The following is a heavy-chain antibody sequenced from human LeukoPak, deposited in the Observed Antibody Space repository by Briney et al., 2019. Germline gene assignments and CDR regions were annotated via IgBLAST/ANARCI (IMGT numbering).Heavy chain of an antibody. CDR1: GGSISSYY. J-gene: IGHJ4*02. D-gene: IGHD3-22*01. V-gene: IGHV4-59*01. CDR2: IYYSGST. Sequence: PSETLSLTCTVSGGSISSYYWSWIRQPPGKGLEWIGYIYYSGSTNYNPSLKSRVTISVDTSKNRFSLKLSSVTAADTAVYYCARDPDSSGDGFFDFWGQGTLVTVSS. CDR3: ARDPDSSGDGFFDF.